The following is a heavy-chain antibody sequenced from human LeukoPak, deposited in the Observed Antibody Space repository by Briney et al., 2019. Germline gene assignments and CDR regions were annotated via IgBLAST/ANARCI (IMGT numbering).Heavy chain of an antibody. CDR1: GFSFSDHW. D-gene: IGHD3-3*01. Sequence: GGSLRLSCAASGFSFSDHWMHWVRQAPGKGLEWVSRINTDGSIRQYADSVKGRFTISRDNAKNSLYLQMNSLRAEDTAVYYCARAILRFLEWPPSAFDIWGQGTMVTVSS. CDR2: INTDGSIR. V-gene: IGHV3-74*01. J-gene: IGHJ3*02. CDR3: ARAILRFLEWPPSAFDI.